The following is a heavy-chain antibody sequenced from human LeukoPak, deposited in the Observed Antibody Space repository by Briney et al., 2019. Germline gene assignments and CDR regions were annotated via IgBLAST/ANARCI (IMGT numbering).Heavy chain of an antibody. Sequence: GGSLRLSCAASGFTFSSYWMHWVRQAPGRGLVWVSRINSDGSSTSYADSVKGRFTISRDNAKNTLYLQVNSLRAEDTAVYYCARVLVGAHFDYWGQGTLVTVSS. D-gene: IGHD1-26*01. CDR2: INSDGSST. V-gene: IGHV3-74*01. CDR1: GFTFSSYW. J-gene: IGHJ4*02. CDR3: ARVLVGAHFDY.